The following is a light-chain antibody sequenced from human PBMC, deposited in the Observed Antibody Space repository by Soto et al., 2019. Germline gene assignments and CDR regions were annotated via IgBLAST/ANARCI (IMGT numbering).Light chain of an antibody. J-gene: IGLJ1*01. Sequence: SVLTQPPSVSGTPGQRVTISCTGTGSNIRAGFDIHWYQQLPGTAPKLLISGTTNRPSGVPDRFSGSKSGTSASLAINVLPAEDESAYYCQSYDSSLSGYAFGTGTKVTV. CDR2: GTT. CDR1: GSNIRAGFD. V-gene: IGLV1-40*01. CDR3: QSYDSSLSGYA.